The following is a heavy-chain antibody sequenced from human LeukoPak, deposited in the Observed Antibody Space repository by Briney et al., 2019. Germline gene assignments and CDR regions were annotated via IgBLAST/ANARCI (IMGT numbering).Heavy chain of an antibody. CDR1: GFTFTSYA. D-gene: IGHD2-15*01. CDR3: ARGRPPYYCSGGSCYFDY. CDR2: INTNTGNP. Sequence: GGSLRLSCAASGFTFTSYAMNWVRQAPGQGLEWMGWINTNTGNPTYAQGFTGRFVFSLDTSVSTAYLQISSLKAEDTAVYYCARGRPPYYCSGGSCYFDYWGQGTLVTVSS. J-gene: IGHJ4*02. V-gene: IGHV7-4-1*02.